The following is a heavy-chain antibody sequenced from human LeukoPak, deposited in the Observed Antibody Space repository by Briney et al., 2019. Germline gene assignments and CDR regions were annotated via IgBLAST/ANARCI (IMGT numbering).Heavy chain of an antibody. CDR1: GFTFRSYD. V-gene: IGHV3-30*18. Sequence: GGSLRLSCTASGFTFRSYDMHWVRQAPGKGLEWVAVISYDGSNKYYADSVKGRFTISRDNSKNTLYLQMNSLRAEDTAVYYCAKMGQLWGPGYYYYGMDVWGQGTTVTVSS. D-gene: IGHD5-18*01. CDR3: AKMGQLWGPGYYYYGMDV. CDR2: ISYDGSNK. J-gene: IGHJ6*02.